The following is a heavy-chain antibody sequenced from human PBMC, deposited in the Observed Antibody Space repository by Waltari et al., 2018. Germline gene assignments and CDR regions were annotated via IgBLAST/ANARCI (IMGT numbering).Heavy chain of an antibody. J-gene: IGHJ5*02. Sequence: QVQLQESGPGLVKPSQTLSLTCTVSGGSISSGGYYWSWLRQHPGKGLEWIGYIHYRGSTYYNPSLKSRVTISVDTSKNQFSLKLSSVTAADTAVYYCARSWGYSRNWFDPWGQGTLVTVSS. V-gene: IGHV4-31*03. CDR1: GGSISSGGYY. D-gene: IGHD3-16*02. CDR2: IHYRGST. CDR3: ARSWGYSRNWFDP.